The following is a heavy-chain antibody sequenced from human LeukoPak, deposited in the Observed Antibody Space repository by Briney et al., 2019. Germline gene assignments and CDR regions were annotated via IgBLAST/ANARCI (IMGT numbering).Heavy chain of an antibody. CDR1: GGTFSTYP. D-gene: IGHD2-2*01. V-gene: IGHV1-69*05. Sequence: SVKVSCKASGGTFSTYPISWVRQAPGQGLEWMGGIIPVFGAANYAQKFQGRVTITTDESTSTAYMELSGLRSEDTAVYYCAREFSRYCSSTNCFDYFDYWSQGTLVTVSS. CDR3: AREFSRYCSSTNCFDYFDY. J-gene: IGHJ4*02. CDR2: IIPVFGAA.